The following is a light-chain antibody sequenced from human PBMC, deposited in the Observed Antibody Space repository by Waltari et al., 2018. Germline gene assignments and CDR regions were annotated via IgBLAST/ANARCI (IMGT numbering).Light chain of an antibody. J-gene: IGLJ1*01. CDR1: SVLIFGSYR. CDR3: MIWHNNNYI. CDR2: YHTDSDK. V-gene: IGLV5-45*01. Sequence: QTVLTQPTSLSASPGSSTILTSTLPSVLIFGSYRIFWYQQKPGSPPRYLRNYHTDSDKHQGSGVLSRFSGSKDASDNAGILLISGLQSEDEADYYCMIWHNNNYIFGAGTRLTVL.